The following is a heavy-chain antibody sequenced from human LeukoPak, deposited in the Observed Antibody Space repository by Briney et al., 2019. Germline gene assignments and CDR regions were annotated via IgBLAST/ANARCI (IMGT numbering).Heavy chain of an antibody. V-gene: IGHV3-48*03. CDR3: ARDYGNNWFDP. CDR1: GFTFSSYE. D-gene: IGHD4-17*01. Sequence: GGSLRLSCAASGFTFSSYEMNWVRQAPGKGLEWVSYISSSGSTIYYADSVKGRFTISRDNAKNSLYLQMNSLRAEDTAVYYCARDYGNNWFDPWGQGTLVTVSS. J-gene: IGHJ5*02. CDR2: ISSSGSTI.